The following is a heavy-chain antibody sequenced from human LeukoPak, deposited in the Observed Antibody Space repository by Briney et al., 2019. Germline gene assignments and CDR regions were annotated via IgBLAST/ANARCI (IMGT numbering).Heavy chain of an antibody. CDR2: ISSSSSYI. Sequence: GGSLRLSCAASGFTLSSYSMNWVRQAPGKGLEWVSSISSSSSYIYYADSVKGRFTISRDNAKNSLYLQMNSLRAEDTAVYYCARDRTSGRDYYDSSGFYYFDYWGQGTLVTVSS. J-gene: IGHJ4*02. CDR1: GFTLSSYS. CDR3: ARDRTSGRDYYDSSGFYYFDY. D-gene: IGHD3-22*01. V-gene: IGHV3-21*01.